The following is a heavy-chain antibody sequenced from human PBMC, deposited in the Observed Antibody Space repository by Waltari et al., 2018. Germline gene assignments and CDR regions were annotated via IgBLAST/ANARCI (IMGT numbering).Heavy chain of an antibody. J-gene: IGHJ4*02. CDR2: IYSGGST. CDR1: GFTFSSYA. V-gene: IGHV3-23*03. CDR3: AKEEGSHYYDSRPLDY. Sequence: EVQLLESGGGLVQPGGSLRLSCAASGFTFSSYAMSWVRQAPGKGLEWVSVIYSGGSTYYADSVKGRFTISRDNSKNTLYLQMNSLRAEDTAVYYCAKEEGSHYYDSRPLDYWGQGTLVTVSS. D-gene: IGHD3-22*01.